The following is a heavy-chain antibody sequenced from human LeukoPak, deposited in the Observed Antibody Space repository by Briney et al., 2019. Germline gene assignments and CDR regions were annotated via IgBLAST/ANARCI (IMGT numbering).Heavy chain of an antibody. Sequence: GESLKISCKGSGYSFTSYWISWVRQMPGKGLEWMGRIDPSDSYTNYSPSFQGHVTISADKSISTAYLQWSSLKASDTAMYYCARGVMWLRFNDAFDIWGQGTMVTVSS. D-gene: IGHD5-12*01. CDR1: GYSFTSYW. V-gene: IGHV5-10-1*01. CDR2: IDPSDSYT. J-gene: IGHJ3*02. CDR3: ARGVMWLRFNDAFDI.